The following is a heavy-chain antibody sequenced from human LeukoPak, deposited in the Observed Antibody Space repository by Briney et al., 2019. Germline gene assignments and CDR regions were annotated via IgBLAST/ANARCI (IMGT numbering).Heavy chain of an antibody. CDR1: GGSITNYY. Sequence: SSETLSLTCTVSGGSITNYYWSWIRQPPGKGLEWIGYIHYSGSTKYKSSLKSRVTISVDTSKNQFSLKLNSGTAADTAVYYCARGKEVITMLRGLKPGYYFDYWGQGTLVTVSS. D-gene: IGHD3-10*01. CDR2: IHYSGST. CDR3: ARGKEVITMLRGLKPGYYFDY. J-gene: IGHJ4*02. V-gene: IGHV4-59*01.